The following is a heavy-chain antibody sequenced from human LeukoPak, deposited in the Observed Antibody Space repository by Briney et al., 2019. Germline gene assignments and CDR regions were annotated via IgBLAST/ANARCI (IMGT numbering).Heavy chain of an antibody. CDR1: GGSFSGYY. Sequence: PSETLSLTCAVYGGSFSGYYWSWIRQPPGKGLEWIGEINHSGSTNYNPSLKSRVTISVDTSKNQFSLKLISVTTADTAVYYCARHDHGYSSGRFDLWGQGKLVTVSS. D-gene: IGHD2-8*02. J-gene: IGHJ4*02. CDR3: ARHDHGYSSGRFDL. V-gene: IGHV4-34*01. CDR2: INHSGST.